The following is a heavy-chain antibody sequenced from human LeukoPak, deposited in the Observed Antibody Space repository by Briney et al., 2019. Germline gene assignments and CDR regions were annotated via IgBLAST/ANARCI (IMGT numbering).Heavy chain of an antibody. V-gene: IGHV4-59*01. J-gene: IGHJ4*02. CDR3: ARDRLGLPVHY. CDR1: GGSISTYY. Sequence: SSETLSLTCTVSGGSISTYYWTWIRQPPGKGLEWIGYIYYSGSTNYNPSLKSRVTMSVDTSKNQFSLKLNSVTAADTAVYYCARDRLGLPVHYWGRGTLVTVSS. D-gene: IGHD3-16*01. CDR2: IYYSGST.